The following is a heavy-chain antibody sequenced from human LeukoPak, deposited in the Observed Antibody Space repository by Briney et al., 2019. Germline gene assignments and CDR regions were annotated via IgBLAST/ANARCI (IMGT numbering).Heavy chain of an antibody. D-gene: IGHD3-16*01. V-gene: IGHV1-69*13. CDR3: ARFHLDQGVFDY. CDR2: IIPIFGTA. J-gene: IGHJ4*02. CDR1: GYTFTGYY. Sequence: SVKVSCKASGYTFTGYYMHWVRQAPGQGLEWMGGIIPIFGTANYAQKFQGRVTITADESTSTAYMELSSLRSEDTAVYYCARFHLDQGVFDYWGQGTLVTVSS.